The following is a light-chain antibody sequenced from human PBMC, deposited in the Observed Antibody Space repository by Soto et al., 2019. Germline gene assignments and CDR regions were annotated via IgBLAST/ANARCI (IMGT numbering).Light chain of an antibody. CDR1: SSNIGSNY. J-gene: IGLJ2*01. CDR3: AAWDDSLSAHVV. Sequence: QAVLTQPPSASGTPGQRVTISCSGSSSNIGSNYVYWYQQLPGTAPKLLIYRNNQRPSAVPDRFSGSKSGTSASLAISGLRSEDEDDYYCAAWDDSLSAHVVFGGGTKLTVL. V-gene: IGLV1-47*01. CDR2: RNN.